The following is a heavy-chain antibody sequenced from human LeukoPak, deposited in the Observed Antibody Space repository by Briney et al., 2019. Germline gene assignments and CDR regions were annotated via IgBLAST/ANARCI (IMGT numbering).Heavy chain of an antibody. CDR3: ARGTSGYCSSTSCYGYYYYYMDV. CDR2: INHSGST. Sequence: SETLSLTCAVYGGSFSGYYWSWIRQPPGKGLEWIGEINHSGSTNYNPSLKSRVTISVDTSKNQFSLKLSSVTAADTAVYYCARGTSGYCSSTSCYGYYYYYMDVWGKGTTVTVSS. CDR1: GGSFSGYY. J-gene: IGHJ6*03. D-gene: IGHD2-2*01. V-gene: IGHV4-34*01.